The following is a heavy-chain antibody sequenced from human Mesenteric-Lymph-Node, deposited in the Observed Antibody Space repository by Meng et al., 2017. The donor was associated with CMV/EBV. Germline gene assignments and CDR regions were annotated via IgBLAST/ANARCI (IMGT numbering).Heavy chain of an antibody. CDR2: ISSSSSYI. CDR3: ASVGIEYSSSGDWFDP. Sequence: GESLKISCAASEFTFSSYSMNWVRQAPGKGLEWVSSISSSSSYIYYADSVKGRFTISRDNAKNSLYLQMNSLRAEDTAVYYCASVGIEYSSSGDWFDPWGQGTLVTVSS. D-gene: IGHD6-6*01. J-gene: IGHJ5*02. V-gene: IGHV3-21*01. CDR1: EFTFSSYS.